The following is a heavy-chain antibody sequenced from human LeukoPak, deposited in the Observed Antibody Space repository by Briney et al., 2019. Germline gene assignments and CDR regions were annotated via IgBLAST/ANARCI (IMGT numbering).Heavy chain of an antibody. J-gene: IGHJ3*02. CDR2: ISDDGIYK. D-gene: IGHD3-10*01. V-gene: IGHV3-30*18. Sequence: GGSLRLSCAVSGFNFIIYGMHWVRQDPGKGLEWVAVISDDGIYKYYADSVKGRFTISRDNSKNTLYLQMNSLRAEDTAVYYCAKDLGLLWFGELWAFDIWGQGTMVTVSS. CDR3: AKDLGLLWFGELWAFDI. CDR1: GFNFIIYG.